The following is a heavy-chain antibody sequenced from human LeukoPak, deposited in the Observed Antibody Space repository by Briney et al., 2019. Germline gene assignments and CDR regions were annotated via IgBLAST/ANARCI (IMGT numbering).Heavy chain of an antibody. CDR2: INTITGNP. J-gene: IGHJ4*02. CDR3: ARTASGNDGTFDY. D-gene: IGHD1-26*01. CDR1: GYTFTSYH. V-gene: IGHV7-4-1*02. Sequence: EASVKVSCKASGYTFTSYHVNWVRQAPGQGPEWMGWINTITGNPTYAQGFTGRFVFSLDTSVSTTFLQITSLKAEDTAVYYCARTASGNDGTFDYWGQGTLVTVSS.